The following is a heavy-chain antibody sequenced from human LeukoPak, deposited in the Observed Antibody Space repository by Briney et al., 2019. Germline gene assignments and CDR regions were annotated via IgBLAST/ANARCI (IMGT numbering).Heavy chain of an antibody. CDR2: ISNNGGYT. D-gene: IGHD2-15*01. J-gene: IGHJ4*02. Sequence: GSLRLSCAASGFTFISSAMSWVRQAPGKGLEWVSAISNNGGYTYYADSVQGRFTISRDNSKSTPCLQMNSLRAEDTAVYYCAKQLGYCSDGSCYFPYWGQGTLVTVSS. CDR1: GFTFISSA. V-gene: IGHV3-23*01. CDR3: AKQLGYCSDGSCYFPY.